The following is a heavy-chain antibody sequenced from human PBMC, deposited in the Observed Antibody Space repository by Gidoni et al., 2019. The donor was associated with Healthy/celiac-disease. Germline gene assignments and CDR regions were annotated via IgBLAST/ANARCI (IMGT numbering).Heavy chain of an antibody. CDR3: AHSAATVTFFDY. J-gene: IGHJ4*02. V-gene: IGHV2-5*02. D-gene: IGHD4-17*01. CDR2: IYWDDDK. CDR1: GVSLSTSGVG. Sequence: QITLKESGPTLVKPTQTLTLTCTVSGVSLSTSGVGVVWIRQPPGKALEWLALIYWDDDKRYSPSLKSRLTITKDTSKNQVVLTMTNMDPVDTATYYCAHSAATVTFFDYWGQGTLVTVSS.